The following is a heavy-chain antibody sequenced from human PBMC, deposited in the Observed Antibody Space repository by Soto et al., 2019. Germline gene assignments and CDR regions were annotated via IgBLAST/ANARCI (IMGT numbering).Heavy chain of an antibody. CDR3: AKDIGLYEGAFDI. Sequence: PGGSLRLSCAASGFTFDDYAMHWVRQAPGKGLEWVSGISWNSGSIGYADSVKGRFTISRDNAKNSLYLQMNSLRAEDTALYYCAKDIGLYEGAFDIWGQGTMVTVSS. J-gene: IGHJ3*02. D-gene: IGHD2-2*02. V-gene: IGHV3-9*01. CDR1: GFTFDDYA. CDR2: ISWNSGSI.